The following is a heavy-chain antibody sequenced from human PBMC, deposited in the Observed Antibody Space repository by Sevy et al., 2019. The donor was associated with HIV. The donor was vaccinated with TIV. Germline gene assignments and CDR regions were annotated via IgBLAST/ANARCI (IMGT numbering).Heavy chain of an antibody. Sequence: SETLSLTCSVSGGSISNYYWSWIRQPPGKGLEWIGYIYYSGSTNYNPSLKSRVTISVDTSKNQFSLKLSSVTAADTAVYYCARESIAAAGYFDYWGQGTLVTVSS. V-gene: IGHV4-59*01. D-gene: IGHD6-13*01. J-gene: IGHJ4*02. CDR1: GGSISNYY. CDR3: ARESIAAAGYFDY. CDR2: IYYSGST.